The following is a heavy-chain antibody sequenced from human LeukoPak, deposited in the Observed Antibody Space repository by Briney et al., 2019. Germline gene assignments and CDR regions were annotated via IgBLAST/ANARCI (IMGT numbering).Heavy chain of an antibody. V-gene: IGHV1-2*02. CDR2: INPNSGGT. J-gene: IGHJ4*02. CDR1: GYTFTGYY. Sequence: GASVKVSCKASGYTFTGYYVHWVRQAPGQGLEWMGWINPNSGGTNYAQKFQGRVTMTRDTSISTAYMELSRLRSDDTAVYYCARDSSSGWYAPDYWGQGTLVTVSS. D-gene: IGHD6-19*01. CDR3: ARDSSSGWYAPDY.